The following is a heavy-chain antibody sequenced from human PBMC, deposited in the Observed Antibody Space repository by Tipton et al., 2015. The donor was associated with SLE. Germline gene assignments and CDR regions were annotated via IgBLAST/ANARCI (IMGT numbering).Heavy chain of an antibody. D-gene: IGHD4-17*01. Sequence: TLSLTCTVSGGSISSSSYYWGWIRQPPGKGLEWIGYIYYSGSTNYNPSLKSRVTISVDTSKNQFSLKLSSVTAADTAVYYCASTNYGFHYWGQGTLVTVSS. V-gene: IGHV4-61*05. CDR3: ASTNYGFHY. CDR2: IYYSGST. CDR1: GGSISSSSYY. J-gene: IGHJ4*02.